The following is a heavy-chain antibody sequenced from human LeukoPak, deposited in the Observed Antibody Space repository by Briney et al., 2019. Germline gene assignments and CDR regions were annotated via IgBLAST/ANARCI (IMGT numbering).Heavy chain of an antibody. CDR3: AREVAYSSGWYRFFDS. V-gene: IGHV4-59*01. CDR1: GGSISGYY. Sequence: SGTLSLTCTVSGGSISGYYWSWIRQPPGKGLEWIGYVFYSGSTNYNPSFKSRVPISVDTSKKQFSLKLSSVTAADTAVYYCAREVAYSSGWYRFFDSWGQGTLVTVSA. CDR2: VFYSGST. J-gene: IGHJ4*02. D-gene: IGHD6-19*01.